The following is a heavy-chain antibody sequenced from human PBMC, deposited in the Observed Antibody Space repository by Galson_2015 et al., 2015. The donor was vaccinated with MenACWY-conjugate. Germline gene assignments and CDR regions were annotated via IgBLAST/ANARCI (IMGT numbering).Heavy chain of an antibody. Sequence: QSGAEVKKPGESLKISCKGSGYSFSTYWIAWVRQLPGKGLEWMGHISPGDSNTRYSPAFHGQVTISADKSISTAYLQLHSLQASDTAMYYCARHPPGGRGMDAWGQGTTVTVSS. CDR1: GYSFSTYW. CDR2: ISPGDSNT. CDR3: ARHPPGGRGMDA. V-gene: IGHV5-51*01. D-gene: IGHD1-26*01. J-gene: IGHJ6*02.